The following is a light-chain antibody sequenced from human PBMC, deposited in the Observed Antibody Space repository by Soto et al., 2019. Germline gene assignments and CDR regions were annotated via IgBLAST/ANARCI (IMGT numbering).Light chain of an antibody. CDR1: QIIASY. J-gene: IGKJ1*01. CDR2: AAS. CDR3: QQSYSTPRT. V-gene: IGKV1-39*01. Sequence: DIQMTQSPSSLSASVGDRVTITCRASQIIASYLNWYQQKPGKAPKLLIYAASSFQSGVPSRFSGSGSGTDFTLTISSLQPEDFATYYCQQSYSTPRTFGQGTKVDIK.